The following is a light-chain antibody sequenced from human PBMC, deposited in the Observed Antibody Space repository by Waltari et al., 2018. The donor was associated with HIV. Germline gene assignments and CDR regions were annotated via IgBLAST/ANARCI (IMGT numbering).Light chain of an antibody. J-gene: IGLJ2*01. CDR2: GVY. CDR1: TSAIGIFDS. V-gene: IGLV2-14*01. CDR3: CSYTAIHTLI. Sequence: QSALTQPASVSGSPGQSITISCAGTTSAIGIFDSVSWYQPHPGRAPQLMIFGVYSRPSGVSSRFSGSKSGNTASLTISGLQAEDEANYYCCSYTAIHTLIFGGGTKLTVL.